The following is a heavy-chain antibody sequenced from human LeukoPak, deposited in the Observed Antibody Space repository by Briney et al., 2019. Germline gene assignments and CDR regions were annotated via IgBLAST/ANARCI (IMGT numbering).Heavy chain of an antibody. D-gene: IGHD6-25*01. CDR2: ISTSSSAI. CDR3: ARGRPGFYFDY. V-gene: IGHV3-48*04. CDR1: AFIFSDYS. J-gene: IGHJ4*02. Sequence: GGSLRLSCAASAFIFSDYSMNWVRQAPGKGLEWISYISTSSSAIYYADSVKGRFTISRDNARNSLYLQMNSLRAEDTAVYYCARGRPGFYFDYRGQGTLVTVSS.